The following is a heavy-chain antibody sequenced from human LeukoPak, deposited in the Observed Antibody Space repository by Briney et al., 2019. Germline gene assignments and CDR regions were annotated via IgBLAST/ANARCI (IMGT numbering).Heavy chain of an antibody. D-gene: IGHD5-18*01. V-gene: IGHV4-59*01. CDR1: GGSISNYY. J-gene: IGHJ4*02. Sequence: SETLSLTCTVSGGSISNYYWSWIRQPPGKGLEYIGYIYYSGSTTYNPSLKSRVTMSVDTSKNQFSLKLSSVTAADTAVYYCARKPALVSTFDYWGKGTLVTVSS. CDR3: ARKPALVSTFDY. CDR2: IYYSGST.